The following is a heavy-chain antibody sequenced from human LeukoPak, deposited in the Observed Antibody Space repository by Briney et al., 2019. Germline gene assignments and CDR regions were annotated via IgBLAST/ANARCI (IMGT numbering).Heavy chain of an antibody. D-gene: IGHD2-8*01. J-gene: IGHJ4*02. V-gene: IGHV4-59*08. Sequence: SETLSLTCSVSGDSINNYYWNWIRQPPGKELEWIAYTHYTGNTKSNPSLKSRVTTSVDTSKSQFSLKLSSVTAADTAVYYCAKWSSTLKAFDFWGQGILVIVFS. CDR1: GDSINNYY. CDR3: AKWSSTLKAFDF. CDR2: THYTGNT.